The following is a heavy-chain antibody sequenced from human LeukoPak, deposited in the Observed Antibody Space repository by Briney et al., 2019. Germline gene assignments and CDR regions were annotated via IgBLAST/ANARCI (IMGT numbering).Heavy chain of an antibody. CDR3: ARDRDGMDV. V-gene: IGHV3-33*01. Sequence: PGRSLRLSCAASGFTFSSYGMHWVRQAPGRGLEWVAVIWYDGSNKYYADSVKGRFTISRDNSKNTLYLQMNSLRAEDTAVYYCARDRDGMDVWGQGTTVTVSS. CDR1: GFTFSSYG. D-gene: IGHD5-24*01. CDR2: IWYDGSNK. J-gene: IGHJ6*02.